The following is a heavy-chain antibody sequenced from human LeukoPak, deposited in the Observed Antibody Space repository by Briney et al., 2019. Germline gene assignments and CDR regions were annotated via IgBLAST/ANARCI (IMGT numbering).Heavy chain of an antibody. CDR3: AREAYGGNGVDY. CDR2: ISGSGGRT. CDR1: GYTFNTYA. V-gene: IGHV3-23*01. J-gene: IGHJ4*02. Sequence: GGSLRLSCAASGYTFNTYAMSWVRQAPGKGLEWVSAISGSGGRTFYADSVKGRFTISRDNAKNTLYLQMNSLRAEDTAVYYCAREAYGGNGVDYWGQGTLVTVSS. D-gene: IGHD4-23*01.